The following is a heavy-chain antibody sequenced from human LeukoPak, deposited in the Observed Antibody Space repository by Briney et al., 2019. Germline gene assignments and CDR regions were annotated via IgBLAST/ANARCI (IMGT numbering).Heavy chain of an antibody. CDR2: INSDGSST. CDR3: AGENTGFDY. Sequence: GVSLRLSCAASGFTFSSYWMHWVRQAPGKGLVWVSLINSDGSSTSYADSVKGRFTISRDNAKNTLYLQMNSLRAEDTAVYYCAGENTGFDYWGQGTLVTVSS. CDR1: GFTFSSYW. J-gene: IGHJ4*02. D-gene: IGHD4-17*01. V-gene: IGHV3-74*01.